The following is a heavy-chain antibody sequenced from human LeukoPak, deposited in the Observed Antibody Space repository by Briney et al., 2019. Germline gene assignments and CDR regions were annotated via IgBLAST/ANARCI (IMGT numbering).Heavy chain of an antibody. Sequence: GASVKVSCKVSVYTLTEVPLQWVRPAPGKGLEWMGGFDPEDGETIYAQKFQGRVTMTEDTSTDTAYMELSSLRSEDTAVYYCATAGLAYSHDGGQGTLVTVSS. CDR2: FDPEDGET. CDR3: ATAGLAYSHD. CDR1: VYTLTEVP. J-gene: IGHJ4*02. V-gene: IGHV1-24*01.